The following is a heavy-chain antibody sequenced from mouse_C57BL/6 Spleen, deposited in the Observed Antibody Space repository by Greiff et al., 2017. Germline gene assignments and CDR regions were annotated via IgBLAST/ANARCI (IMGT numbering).Heavy chain of an antibody. Sequence: QVQLKQPGAELVRPGSSVKLSCKASGYTFTSYWMHWVKQRPIQGLEWIGNIDPSDSETHYNQKFKDKATLTVDKSSSTAYMQLSSLTSEDSAVYYCARSDGSSFDYWGQGTTLTVSS. CDR3: ARSDGSSFDY. J-gene: IGHJ2*01. CDR2: IDPSDSET. D-gene: IGHD1-1*01. V-gene: IGHV1-52*01. CDR1: GYTFTSYW.